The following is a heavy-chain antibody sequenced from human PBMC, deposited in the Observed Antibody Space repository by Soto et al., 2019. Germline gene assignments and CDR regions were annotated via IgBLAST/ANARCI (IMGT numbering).Heavy chain of an antibody. J-gene: IGHJ4*02. CDR3: ARGGPTGGIGY. Sequence: QVQLVQSGAEVKKPGSSVKVSCKASGGTFSSYTISWVRQAPGQGLEWMGRIIPILGIANYAQKFQGRVTVTADKSTSTAYMELSSLRSEDTAVYYCARGGPTGGIGYWGQGTLVTVSS. V-gene: IGHV1-69*02. CDR1: GGTFSSYT. CDR2: IIPILGIA. D-gene: IGHD2-8*02.